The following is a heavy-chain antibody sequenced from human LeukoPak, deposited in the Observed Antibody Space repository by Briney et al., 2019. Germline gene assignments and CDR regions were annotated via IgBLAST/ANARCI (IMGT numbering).Heavy chain of an antibody. D-gene: IGHD3-10*01. V-gene: IGHV1-2*02. CDR1: GYTFTGYY. J-gene: IGHJ6*02. CDR3: ARGDTTYYYGSGSYYGYYYGMDV. CDR2: INPNSGGT. Sequence: ASVKVSCKASGYTFTGYYMHWVRQAPGQGLEWMGWINPNSGGTNYAQKFQGRVTMTRDTSISTAYMELSRLRSGDTAVYYCARGDTTYYYGSGSYYGYYYGMDVWGQGTTVTVSS.